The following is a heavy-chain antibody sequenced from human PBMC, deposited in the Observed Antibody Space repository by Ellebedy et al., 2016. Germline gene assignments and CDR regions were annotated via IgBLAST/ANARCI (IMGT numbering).Heavy chain of an antibody. V-gene: IGHV3-15*01. D-gene: IGHD5-18*01. CDR2: IRSKTDGGAA. J-gene: IGHJ4*02. CDR3: TTVYRYNYDSV. CDR1: GFTFSNAW. Sequence: GGSLRLSCAASGFTFSNAWMNWVRQAPGKGLERVGRIRSKTDGGAADYAAPVKGRFTISRDDSKNTLYLQTNSLKTEDTAVYFCTTVYRYNYDSVWGQGTLVTVSS.